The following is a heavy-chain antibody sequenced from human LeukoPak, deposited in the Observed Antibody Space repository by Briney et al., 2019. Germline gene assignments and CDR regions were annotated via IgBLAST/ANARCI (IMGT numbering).Heavy chain of an antibody. D-gene: IGHD3-9*01. J-gene: IGHJ1*01. V-gene: IGHV1-18*01. CDR1: GYTFTSYD. CDR3: ARDFGILTGYISYQH. Sequence: ASVKVSCKASGYTFTSYDINWVRQAPGQGLEWMGWISAYNGNTNYAQKLQGRVTMTTDTSTSTAYMELRSPRSDDTAVYYCARDFGILTGYISYQHWGQGTLVTVSS. CDR2: ISAYNGNT.